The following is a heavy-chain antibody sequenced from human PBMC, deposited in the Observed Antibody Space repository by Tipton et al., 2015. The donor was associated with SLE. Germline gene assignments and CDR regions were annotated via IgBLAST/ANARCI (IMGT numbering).Heavy chain of an antibody. J-gene: IGHJ4*02. CDR1: GGSISSSNYY. D-gene: IGHD3-22*01. CDR3: ASGSEYYYDSSGYSDY. CDR2: IYYSGSI. Sequence: LRLSCTVSGGSISSSNYYWGWIRQPPGRGLEWIGYIYYSGSISYNPSLKSRVTISVDTSKNQFSLKLSSVTAADTAVYYCASGSEYYYDSSGYSDYWGQGTLVTVSS. V-gene: IGHV4-61*05.